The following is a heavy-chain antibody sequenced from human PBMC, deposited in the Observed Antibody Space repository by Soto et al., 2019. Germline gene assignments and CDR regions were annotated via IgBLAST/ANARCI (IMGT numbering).Heavy chain of an antibody. V-gene: IGHV4-4*02. CDR2: IYHSGST. CDR1: GGSISTTNW. CDR3: ARGTTPTVYPYYYYGLDV. J-gene: IGHJ6*02. Sequence: PSETLSLTCAVSGGSISTTNWWSWVRQPPGRGLEWIGEIYHSGSTDYNPSLKSRVAISVDKSKNQFSLRLSSVTAADAAVYYCARGTTPTVYPYYYYGLDVWGRGTTVTVSS. D-gene: IGHD1-26*01.